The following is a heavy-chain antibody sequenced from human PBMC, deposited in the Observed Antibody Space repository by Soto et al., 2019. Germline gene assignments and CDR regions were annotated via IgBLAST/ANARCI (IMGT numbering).Heavy chain of an antibody. J-gene: IGHJ4*02. CDR3: ARHVRGWLPHIDY. Sequence: QLQLQESGPGLVKPSETLSLTCTVSGGSISSSSYYWGWIRQPPGKGLEWIGSIYYSGSTYYNPSLKSRVTISVDTSKNQFSLKLSSVTAADTAVYYCARHVRGWLPHIDYWGQGTLVTVSS. CDR2: IYYSGST. D-gene: IGHD5-12*01. V-gene: IGHV4-39*01. CDR1: GGSISSSSYY.